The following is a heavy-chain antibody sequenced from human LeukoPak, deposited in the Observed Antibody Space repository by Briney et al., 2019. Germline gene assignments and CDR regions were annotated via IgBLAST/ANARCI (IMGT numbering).Heavy chain of an antibody. CDR1: GGSFSGYY. J-gene: IGHJ4*02. D-gene: IGHD2-8*02. V-gene: IGHV4-34*01. CDR3: AREAAGGDY. Sequence: SETLSLTCAVYGGSFSGYYWSWIRQPPGKGLEWIGKINHSGSTNYNPTLKSRVTISVDTSKNQFSLKLSSVTAADTAVYYCAREAAGGDYWGQGTLVTVSS. CDR2: INHSGST.